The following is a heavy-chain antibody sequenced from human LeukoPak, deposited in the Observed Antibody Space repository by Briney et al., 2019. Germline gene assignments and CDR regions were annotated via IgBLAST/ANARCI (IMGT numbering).Heavy chain of an antibody. D-gene: IGHD6-19*01. CDR3: ARLERSGVAGTQY. CDR2: FYHGERT. J-gene: IGHJ4*02. Sequence: GSLRLSCAASGFTFSSYAMSWIRQPPGKGLEWIGSFYHGERTSYNPSLNSRVTISVDTSKNELFLKLNSVTAADTAVYYCARLERSGVAGTQYWGQGTLVIVSS. V-gene: IGHV4-38-2*01. CDR1: GFTFSSYA.